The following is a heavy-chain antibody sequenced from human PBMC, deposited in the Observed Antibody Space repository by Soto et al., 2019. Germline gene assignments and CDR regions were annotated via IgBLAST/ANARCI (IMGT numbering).Heavy chain of an antibody. CDR3: ARQFAWSYGMDP. CDR1: GFTHSGSE. J-gene: IGHJ6*02. V-gene: IGHV3-73*01. CDR2: IRSRPNNIGK. D-gene: IGHD3-3*01. Sequence: GGSLRLSRSASGFTHSGSEIHWVPQASGRGLEWLGRIRSRPNNIGKVYGESVRGRVTCSRDDSQAQAYLQLNSLKSDDTAVYYCARQFAWSYGMDPWGRGTMSTVS.